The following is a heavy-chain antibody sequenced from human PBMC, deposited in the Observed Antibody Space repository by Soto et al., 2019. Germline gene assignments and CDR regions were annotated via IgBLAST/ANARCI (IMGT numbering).Heavy chain of an antibody. CDR2: IYYSGST. CDR1: GGSISSGDYY. CDR3: ARDLESSSWYKRGGWFDP. D-gene: IGHD6-13*01. V-gene: IGHV4-30-4*01. Sequence: KPSETLSLTCTVSGGSISSGDYYWSWIRQPPGKGLEWIGYIYYSGSTYYNPSLKSRVTISVDTSKNQFSLKLSSVTAADTAVYYCARDLESSSWYKRGGWFDPWGQGTLVTVSS. J-gene: IGHJ5*02.